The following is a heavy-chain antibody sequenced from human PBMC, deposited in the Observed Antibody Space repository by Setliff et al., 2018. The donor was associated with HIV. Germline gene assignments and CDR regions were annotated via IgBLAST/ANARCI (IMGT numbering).Heavy chain of an antibody. CDR1: GYTFSSYD. D-gene: IGHD3-22*01. V-gene: IGHV1-8*02. J-gene: IGHJ6*03. CDR3: ARARRDSYDRGRRNHYYIDV. CDR2: MNPNSGNT. Sequence: RASVKVSCKASGYTFSSYDINWVRQATGQGLGWMGWMNPNSGNTGYAQKFQGRVTMTRDTSISTAYMELNNLKFEDTAVYYCARARRDSYDRGRRNHYYIDVWGKGTTVTVSS.